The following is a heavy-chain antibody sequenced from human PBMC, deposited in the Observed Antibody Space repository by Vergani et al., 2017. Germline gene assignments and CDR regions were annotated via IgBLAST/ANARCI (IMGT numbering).Heavy chain of an antibody. Sequence: VQLVESGGGLVKPGGSLRLSCAASGFTFSSYSMNWVRQAPGKGLEWVSSISSSSSYIYYADSVKGRFTISRDNAKNSLYLQMNSLRAEDTAVYYCARDGPLQEIAPVGGGTYYYYMDVGGKGPTVTVSS. V-gene: IGHV3-21*01. D-gene: IGHD1-14*01. CDR1: GFTFSSYS. CDR2: ISSSSSYI. CDR3: ARDGPLQEIAPVGGGTYYYYMDV. J-gene: IGHJ6*03.